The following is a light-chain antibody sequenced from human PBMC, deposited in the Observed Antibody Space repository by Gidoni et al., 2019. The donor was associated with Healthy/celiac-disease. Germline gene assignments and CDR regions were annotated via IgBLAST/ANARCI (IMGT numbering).Light chain of an antibody. CDR2: GAS. V-gene: IGKV3-20*01. Sequence: EIVLTQSPGTLSLSPGDRATLSCRASQSVSSSFLAWYQQKPGQAPRLLIYGASSRATGIPDRFSGSGSGTDFTLTITTLEPEDFAVYYCQQYTTSPITFGQGTRLEIK. CDR1: QSVSSSF. CDR3: QQYTTSPIT. J-gene: IGKJ5*01.